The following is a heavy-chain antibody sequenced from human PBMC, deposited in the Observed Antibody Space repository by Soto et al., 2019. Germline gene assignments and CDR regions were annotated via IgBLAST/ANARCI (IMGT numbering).Heavy chain of an antibody. Sequence: VQLVESGGGLVQPGGSLRLSCAASGFTFSSYGMHWVRQAPGKGLEWVAVISYDGSNKYYADSVKGRFTISRDNSKNTLYLQMNSLRAEDTAVYYCAKDRSSGYYGMDVWGQGTTVTVSS. V-gene: IGHV3-30*18. CDR1: GFTFSSYG. CDR3: AKDRSSGYYGMDV. J-gene: IGHJ6*02. CDR2: ISYDGSNK.